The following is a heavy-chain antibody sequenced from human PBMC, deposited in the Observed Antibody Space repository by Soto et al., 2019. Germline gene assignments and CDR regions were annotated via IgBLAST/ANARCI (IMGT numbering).Heavy chain of an antibody. Sequence: ELQLVESGGGLVQPGGSLRLSCAASGFSVSINYVNWVRQAPGKGLEWVSVIYSGGTTHYADSVKGRFTISRDTSKNTLYLQMNSLRVEDTAVYYCAGDLTYGDFVDSFDVWGQGTMVTVSS. D-gene: IGHD4-17*01. V-gene: IGHV3-66*01. J-gene: IGHJ3*01. CDR2: IYSGGTT. CDR1: GFSVSINY. CDR3: AGDLTYGDFVDSFDV.